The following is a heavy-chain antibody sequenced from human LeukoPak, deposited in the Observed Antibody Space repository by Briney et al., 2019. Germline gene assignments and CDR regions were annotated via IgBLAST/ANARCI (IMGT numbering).Heavy chain of an antibody. V-gene: IGHV4-39*07. J-gene: IGHJ5*02. Sequence: SETLSLTCTVSGGYIITSGHYWGWIRQPPGKGLEWIGSIYYTGVTSTNPFFRSRMSISVDTSKNQFSLNLTSVAAADAAVYYCARERSSSGGHNWFDPWGQGTLVTVSS. CDR1: GGYIITSGHY. CDR2: IYYTGVT. D-gene: IGHD4-23*01. CDR3: ARERSSSGGHNWFDP.